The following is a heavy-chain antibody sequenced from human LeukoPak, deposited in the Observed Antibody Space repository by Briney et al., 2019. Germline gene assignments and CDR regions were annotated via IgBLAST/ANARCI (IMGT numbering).Heavy chain of an antibody. V-gene: IGHV3-23*01. Sequence: GGSLGFSCAASGFTFSSYAMSWVRQAPGKGLEWVSAISGSGGSTYYADSVKGRFTISRDNSKNTLYLQMNSLRAEDTAVYYCAKEVEWELPSFNYFDYWGQGTLVTVSS. J-gene: IGHJ4*02. CDR2: ISGSGGST. CDR3: AKEVEWELPSFNYFDY. D-gene: IGHD1-26*01. CDR1: GFTFSSYA.